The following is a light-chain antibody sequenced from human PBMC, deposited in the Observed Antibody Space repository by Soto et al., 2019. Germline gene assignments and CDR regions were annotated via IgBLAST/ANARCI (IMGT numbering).Light chain of an antibody. CDR3: QQYGSSPRT. CDR1: QSVGSIY. CDR2: GAS. Sequence: DIVLTQSPGTLSLSPGERSTLSCSASQSVGSIYLAWYQQKPGQAPRLLIHGASNRASGIPDRFSASGSGTDFTLTISRLEPEDFAVYYCQQYGSSPRTFGQGSKVDIK. J-gene: IGKJ1*01. V-gene: IGKV3-20*01.